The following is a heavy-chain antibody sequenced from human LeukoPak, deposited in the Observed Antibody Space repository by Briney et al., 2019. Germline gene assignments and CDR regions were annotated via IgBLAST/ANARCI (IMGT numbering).Heavy chain of an antibody. J-gene: IGHJ4*02. CDR3: ATRRPYYFDY. V-gene: IGHV3-23*01. Sequence: GGSLRLSCAASGFTFSSFAMSWVRQAPGKGLEWVSTIGRSGDGTYYADSVKGRFTISRGNSKNTLYLQMNSLRAEDTVVYYCATRRPYYFDYWGQGTLVTVSS. CDR1: GFTFSSFA. CDR2: IGRSGDGT.